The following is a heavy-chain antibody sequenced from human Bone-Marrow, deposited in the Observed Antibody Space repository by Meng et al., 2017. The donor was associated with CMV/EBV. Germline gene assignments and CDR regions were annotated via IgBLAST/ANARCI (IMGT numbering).Heavy chain of an antibody. CDR1: GFTFSSYW. D-gene: IGHD6-13*01. CDR3: ARDGGYSSSWTDYYYYYGMDV. J-gene: IGHJ6*02. Sequence: GESLKISCAASGFTFSSYWMHWVRQAPGKGLEWVAVISYDGSNKYYADSVKGRFTISRDNSKNTLYLQMNSLRAEDTAVYYCARDGGYSSSWTDYYYYYGMDVWGQGTTVTVSS. CDR2: ISYDGSNK. V-gene: IGHV3-30*03.